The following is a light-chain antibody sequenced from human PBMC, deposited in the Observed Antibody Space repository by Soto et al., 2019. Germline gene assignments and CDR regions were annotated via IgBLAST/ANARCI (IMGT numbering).Light chain of an antibody. CDR3: QQYNNWPRT. Sequence: EIVLKQSPGTLSLTPGERATLSCRASQSVSSTLLAWHQQKPGQAPRLLIYGASSRATGIPDRFSGSGSGTDFTLTISRLEPEDFAVYYCQQYNNWPRTFGQGTKV. J-gene: IGKJ1*01. CDR1: QSVSSTL. V-gene: IGKV3-20*01. CDR2: GAS.